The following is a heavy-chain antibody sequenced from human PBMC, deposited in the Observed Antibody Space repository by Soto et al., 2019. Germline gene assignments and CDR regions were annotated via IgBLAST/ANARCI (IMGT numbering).Heavy chain of an antibody. CDR1: GFIFSDHY. CDR2: TRNKANSYTR. D-gene: IGHD3-10*01. CDR3: ASEWFGQLKYFDY. J-gene: IGHJ4*02. Sequence: EVQLVESGGGLVQPGGSLRLSCAASGFIFSDHYMDWVRQAPEKGMEWVGRTRNKANSYTREYAASVKGRFTISRDDSKNSLYLQMNRLKTEDTAVYYCASEWFGQLKYFDYWGQGTLVSVSS. V-gene: IGHV3-72*01.